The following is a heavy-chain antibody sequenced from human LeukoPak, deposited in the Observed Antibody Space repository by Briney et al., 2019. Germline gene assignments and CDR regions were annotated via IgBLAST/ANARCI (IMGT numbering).Heavy chain of an antibody. J-gene: IGHJ4*02. V-gene: IGHV3-64D*06. Sequence: GGSLRLSCAASGFNFRNYPMHWVRQAPGKGLEYVSAVGGNGDTTYYEDSVKGRVTISRDNSKNTLYLQLSSLRVEDTAVYYCVKDEGYCSSVSCSPSYWGQGTLVTVSS. CDR3: VKDEGYCSSVSCSPSY. CDR1: GFNFRNYP. CDR2: VGGNGDTT. D-gene: IGHD2-2*01.